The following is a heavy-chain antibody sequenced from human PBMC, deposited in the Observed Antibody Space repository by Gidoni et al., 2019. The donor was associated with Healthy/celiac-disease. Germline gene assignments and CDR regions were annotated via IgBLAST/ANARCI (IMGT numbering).Heavy chain of an antibody. Sequence: QVQLVASGGGVVQPGRSLRLSCAASGFTFSSYAMHWVRQAPGKGLEWVAVISYDGSNKYYADSVKGRFTISRDNSKNTLYLQMNSLRAEDTAVYYCAILTVTPFDYWVQGTLVTVSS. CDR3: AILTVTPFDY. D-gene: IGHD3-9*01. CDR2: ISYDGSNK. V-gene: IGHV3-30-3*01. CDR1: GFTFSSYA. J-gene: IGHJ4*02.